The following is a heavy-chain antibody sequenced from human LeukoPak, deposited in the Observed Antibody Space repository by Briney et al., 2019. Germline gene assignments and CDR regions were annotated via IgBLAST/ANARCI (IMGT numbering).Heavy chain of an antibody. CDR3: AKDYGGHCTNGICSKIDY. Sequence: PSETLSLTCTVSGGSISSSSYYWGWIRQPPGKGLEWIGSIYYSGSTYYNPSLKSRVTISVDTSKNQFSLKLSSVTAADTAVYYCAKDYGGHCTNGICSKIDYWGQGTLVTVSS. V-gene: IGHV4-39*07. D-gene: IGHD2-8*01. J-gene: IGHJ4*02. CDR1: GGSISSSSYY. CDR2: IYYSGST.